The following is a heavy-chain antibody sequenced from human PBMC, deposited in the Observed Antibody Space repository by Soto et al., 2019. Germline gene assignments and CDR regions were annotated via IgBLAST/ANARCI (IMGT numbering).Heavy chain of an antibody. J-gene: IGHJ4*02. CDR2: ISGSGGST. CDR1: GFTFSSYA. CDR3: ARLRGYNWNYFDC. V-gene: IGHV3-23*01. Sequence: GGSLRLSCAASGFTFSSYAMSWVRQAPGKGLEWVSAISGSGGSTYYADSVKGRFTISRDSSKNTLYLQMNSLRADDTAVYYCARLRGYNWNYFDCWGQGTLVTVSS. D-gene: IGHD1-20*01.